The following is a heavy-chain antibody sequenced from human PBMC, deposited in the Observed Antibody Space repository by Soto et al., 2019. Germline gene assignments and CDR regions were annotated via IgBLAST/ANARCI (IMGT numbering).Heavy chain of an antibody. D-gene: IGHD6-19*01. Sequence: PGGSLRLSCAASGFTFSSYSMNWVRQAPGKGLEWVSSISSSSSYIYYADSVEGRFTISRDNAKNSLYLQMNSLRAADTAVYYCARMGGWYYLDYWRQGTLVTVSS. CDR1: GFTFSSYS. CDR3: ARMGGWYYLDY. V-gene: IGHV3-21*01. J-gene: IGHJ4*02. CDR2: ISSSSSYI.